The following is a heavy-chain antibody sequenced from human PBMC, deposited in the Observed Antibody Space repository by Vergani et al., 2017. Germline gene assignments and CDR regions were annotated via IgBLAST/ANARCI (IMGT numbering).Heavy chain of an antibody. V-gene: IGHV1-8*01. CDR1: GYTFTSYD. D-gene: IGHD6-19*01. CDR2: MNPNSGNT. CDR3: ARGLSSGWYDAFDI. J-gene: IGHJ3*02. Sequence: QVPLVQSGAEVKKPGASVKVSCKASGYTFTSYDINWVRQATGQGLEWMGWMNPNSGNTGYAQKFQGRVTMTRDTSINTAYMELSRLTSDDTAVYYCARGLSSGWYDAFDIWGQGPMVTVSS.